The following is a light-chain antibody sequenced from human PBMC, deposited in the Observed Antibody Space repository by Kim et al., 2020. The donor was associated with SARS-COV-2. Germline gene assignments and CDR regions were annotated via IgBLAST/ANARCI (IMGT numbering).Light chain of an antibody. CDR3: ATWDDSLNAWV. V-gene: IGLV1-44*01. Sequence: QPVLTQPPSASGTPGQRVTISCSGGNSNIGANTVNWYQQFPGTAPKLLIYANDRRPSGVPDRFSVSQSGTSASLAISGLQSEDEADYYCATWDDSLNAWVFGGGTQLTVL. J-gene: IGLJ3*02. CDR2: AND. CDR1: NSNIGANT.